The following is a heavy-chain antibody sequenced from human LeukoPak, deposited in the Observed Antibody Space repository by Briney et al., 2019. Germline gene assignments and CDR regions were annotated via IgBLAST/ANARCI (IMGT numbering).Heavy chain of an antibody. D-gene: IGHD3-3*01. CDR2: ISYDGSNK. CDR3: AKDSLRFLEWLSYLDY. V-gene: IGHV3-30*18. CDR1: GLTYSSYG. J-gene: IGHJ4*02. Sequence: GRSLRLSCAASGLTYSSYGMHWVRQAPGKGLEWVAVISYDGSNKYCADSVKGRFTISRDNSKNTLYLQMNSLRAEDTAVYYCAKDSLRFLEWLSYLDYWGQGTLVTVSS.